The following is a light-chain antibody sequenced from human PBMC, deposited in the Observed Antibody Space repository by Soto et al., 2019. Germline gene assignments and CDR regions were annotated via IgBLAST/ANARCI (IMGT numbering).Light chain of an antibody. CDR1: SSDVGSYDL. CDR2: EDN. CDR3: CSYAGSSTLV. Sequence: QSALTQPASVSGSPGQSITISCTGASSDVGSYDLVSWYQQHPSKAPKVVIYEDNKRPSGISDHFSGSKSGNTASLTISGLQAEDEADYYCCSYAGSSTLVFGGGTKLTVL. V-gene: IGLV2-23*01. J-gene: IGLJ3*02.